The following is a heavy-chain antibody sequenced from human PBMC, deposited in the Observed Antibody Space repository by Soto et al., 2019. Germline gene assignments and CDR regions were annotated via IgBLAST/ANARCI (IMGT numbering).Heavy chain of an antibody. CDR1: GGSISSGGYS. D-gene: IGHD2-2*01. Sequence: SETLSLTCAVSGGSISSGGYSWSWIRQPPGKGLEWIGYIYHSGSTYYNPSLKSRVTISVGRSKNQFSLKLSSVTAADTAVYYCARSTSLGYCSSTSCPGGWFDPWGQGTLVTVSS. V-gene: IGHV4-30-2*01. CDR2: IYHSGST. CDR3: ARSTSLGYCSSTSCPGGWFDP. J-gene: IGHJ5*02.